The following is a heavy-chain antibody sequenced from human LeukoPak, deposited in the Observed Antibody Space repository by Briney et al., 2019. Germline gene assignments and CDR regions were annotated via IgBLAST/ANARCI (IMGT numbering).Heavy chain of an antibody. CDR1: GGPISPYY. V-gene: IGHV4-59*01. Sequence: KPSETLSLTCTVSGGPISPYYWSWIRQPPGKGLEFIGHVHYSGATKYNPSLKSRVTISVDTSKDQFSLNLSSVTAADTAVYYCARYSEPPRYFENWGQGALVTVSS. J-gene: IGHJ4*02. D-gene: IGHD2-15*01. CDR3: ARYSEPPRYFEN. CDR2: VHYSGAT.